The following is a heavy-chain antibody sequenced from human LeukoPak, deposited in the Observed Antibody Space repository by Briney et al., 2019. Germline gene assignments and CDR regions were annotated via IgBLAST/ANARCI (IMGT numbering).Heavy chain of an antibody. CDR2: VYYTGSV. Sequence: SETLSLTCTVPGGSISGYYWTWLRQPPGKELEWIGYVYYTGSVRYNPSLKSRLTMSIDTSKNQFSLKLSSVTAADTAVFYCARGVQDYGNYVFDYWGQGTLVTVSS. CDR3: ARGVQDYGNYVFDY. D-gene: IGHD3-16*01. CDR1: GGSISGYY. J-gene: IGHJ4*02. V-gene: IGHV4-59*01.